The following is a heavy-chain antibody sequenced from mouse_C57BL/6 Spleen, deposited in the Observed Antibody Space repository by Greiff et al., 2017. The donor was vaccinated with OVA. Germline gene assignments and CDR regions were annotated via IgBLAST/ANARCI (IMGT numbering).Heavy chain of an antibody. D-gene: IGHD4-1*01. J-gene: IGHJ1*03. CDR2: INPYNGGT. Sequence: EVQVVESGPVLVKPGASVKMSCKASGYTFTDYYMNWVKQSHGKSLEWIGVINPYNGGTSYNQKFKGKATLTVDKSSSTAYMELNSLTSEDSAVYYCARGLGRKGYFDVWGTGTTVTVSS. V-gene: IGHV1-19*01. CDR1: GYTFTDYY. CDR3: ARGLGRKGYFDV.